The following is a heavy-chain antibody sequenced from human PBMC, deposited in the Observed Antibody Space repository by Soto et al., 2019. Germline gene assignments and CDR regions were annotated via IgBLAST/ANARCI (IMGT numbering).Heavy chain of an antibody. CDR3: ARGGLLWFGAYYYGMDV. CDR1: GGSFSGYY. D-gene: IGHD3-10*01. J-gene: IGHJ6*02. V-gene: IGHV4-34*01. CDR2: INHSGST. Sequence: SETLSLTCAVYGGSFSGYYWSWIRQPPRKGLEWIGEINHSGSTNYNPSLKSRVTISVDTSKNQFSLKLSSVTAADTAVYYCARGGLLWFGAYYYGMDVWGQGTTVTVSS.